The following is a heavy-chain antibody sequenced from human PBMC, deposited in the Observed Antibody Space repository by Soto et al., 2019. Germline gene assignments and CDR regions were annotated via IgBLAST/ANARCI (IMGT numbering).Heavy chain of an antibody. V-gene: IGHV6-1*01. Sequence: RTLSLRCVISGDSVSSNSAAWDWITHSPSRVLEWLGRTYYRYKWYNDYAVSVNSRITINPDTSKNQFSLQLNSVTPEDTAVYYCARDIVLMVYAIRSAFDIWGQGTMVTVS. J-gene: IGHJ3*02. D-gene: IGHD2-8*01. CDR2: TYYRYKWYN. CDR3: ARDIVLMVYAIRSAFDI. CDR1: GDSVSSNSAA.